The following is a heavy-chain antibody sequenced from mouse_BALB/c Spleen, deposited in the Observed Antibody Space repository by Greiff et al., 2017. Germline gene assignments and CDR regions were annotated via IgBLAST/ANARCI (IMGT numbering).Heavy chain of an antibody. CDR1: GYTFTSYW. J-gene: IGHJ4*01. Sequence: VQLQQSGTVLARPGASVKMSCKASGYTFTSYWMHWVKQRPGQGLEWIGAIYPGNSDTSYNPKFKGKAKLTAVTSSSTAYMELSSLTNEDSEVYYCTREGGQLGRRGYAMDYWGQGTSVTVSS. CDR2: IYPGNSDT. V-gene: IGHV1-5*01. D-gene: IGHD4-1*02. CDR3: TREGGQLGRRGYAMDY.